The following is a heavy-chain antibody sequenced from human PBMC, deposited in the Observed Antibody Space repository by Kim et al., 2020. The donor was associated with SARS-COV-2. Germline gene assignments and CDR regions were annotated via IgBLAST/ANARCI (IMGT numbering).Heavy chain of an antibody. Sequence: SETLSLTCTVSRGAISNSYWSWIRQPPGKGLEWIGYIYYKGNTNYNPSLNSRVTISVDTSKNQFSLKLNSVTAADTAVYYCARGRVTPDYWGQGTLVTVSS. CDR3: ARGRVTPDY. CDR1: RGAISNSY. D-gene: IGHD2-21*02. CDR2: IYYKGNT. V-gene: IGHV4-59*13. J-gene: IGHJ4*02.